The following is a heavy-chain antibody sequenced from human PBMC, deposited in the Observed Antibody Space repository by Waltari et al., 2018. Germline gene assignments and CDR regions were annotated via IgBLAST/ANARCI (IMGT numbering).Heavy chain of an antibody. V-gene: IGHV4-38-2*01. CDR3: AKWGGIAAAGRPAAN. CDR1: GYSISSGSY. D-gene: IGHD6-13*01. CDR2: IYHSGST. J-gene: IGHJ4*02. Sequence: QVQLQESGPGLVKPSETLSLTCAVSGYSISSGSYWGWIRQPPGKGLEWIGSIYHSGSTYYNPSLKSRVTISVDTSKNQFSLKLSSVTAADTAVYYCAKWGGIAAAGRPAANWGQGTLVTVSS.